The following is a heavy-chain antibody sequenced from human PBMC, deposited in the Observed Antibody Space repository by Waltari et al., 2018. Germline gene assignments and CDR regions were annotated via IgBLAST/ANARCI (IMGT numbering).Heavy chain of an antibody. CDR2: SSGIVSET. CDR3: AREPQYDSEGLIYFVS. D-gene: IGHD4-4*01. V-gene: IGHV3-23*01. J-gene: IGHJ4*02. Sequence: EVQLLESGGGLVRPGVSLRLSCAASEFTFVAYGINWVRQAPGRVLEWVFGSSGIVSETYYANSVNVRFTMSRDNSKDTVYLQMDDVRADDTAVYYCAREPQYDSEGLIYFVSWGQGTLVTVSS. CDR1: EFTFVAYG.